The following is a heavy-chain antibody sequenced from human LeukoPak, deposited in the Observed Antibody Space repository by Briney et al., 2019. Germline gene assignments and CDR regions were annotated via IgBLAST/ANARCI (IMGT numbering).Heavy chain of an antibody. CDR3: ARFGEAPDYYYYMDV. D-gene: IGHD3-10*01. V-gene: IGHV3-48*04. CDR1: GFTFSSYS. CDR2: ISSSGSTI. J-gene: IGHJ6*03. Sequence: GGSLRLSCAASGFTFSSYSMNWVRQAPGKGLEWVSYISSSGSTIYYADSVKGRFTISRDNAKNSLYLQMNSLRAEDTAVYYCARFGEAPDYYYYMDVWGKGTTVTVSS.